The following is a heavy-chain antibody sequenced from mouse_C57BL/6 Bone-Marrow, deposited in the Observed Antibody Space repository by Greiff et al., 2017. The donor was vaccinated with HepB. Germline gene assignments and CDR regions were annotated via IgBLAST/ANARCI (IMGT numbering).Heavy chain of an antibody. Sequence: QVQLQQSGAELARPGASVKLSCKASGYTFTSYGISWVKQRTGQGLEWIGEIYPRSGNTYYNEKFKGKATLTADKSSSTAYMGLRSLTSEDSAVYFCACYYGSSLWYFDVWGTGTTVTVSS. D-gene: IGHD1-1*01. CDR3: ACYYGSSLWYFDV. CDR2: IYPRSGNT. CDR1: GYTFTSYG. J-gene: IGHJ1*03. V-gene: IGHV1-81*01.